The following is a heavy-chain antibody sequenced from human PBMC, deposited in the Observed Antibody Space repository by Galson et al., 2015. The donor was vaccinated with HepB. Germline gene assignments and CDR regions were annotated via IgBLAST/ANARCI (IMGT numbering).Heavy chain of an antibody. V-gene: IGHV3-30*04. CDR1: GFTFSSYA. CDR2: LTYRGSNT. D-gene: IGHD6-13*01. Sequence: SLRLSCAASGFTFSSYAMHWVRQAPGKGLEWVAILTYRGSNTYYADSVKGRFTISRDNSKNTLYLQMNSLTAEDTAVYYCAKETADSYSMDVWGQGTTVTVSS. J-gene: IGHJ6*02. CDR3: AKETADSYSMDV.